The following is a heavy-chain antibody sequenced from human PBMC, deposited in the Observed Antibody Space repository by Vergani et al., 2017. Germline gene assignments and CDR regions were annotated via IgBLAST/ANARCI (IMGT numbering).Heavy chain of an antibody. V-gene: IGHV3-49*03. CDR3: TRGRVNGWSRGYYFDY. CDR1: GFTFGDYA. CDR2: IRSKAYGGTT. D-gene: IGHD6-19*01. J-gene: IGHJ4*02. Sequence: VQLVESGGGLVQPGRSLRLSCTASGFTFGDYAMSWFRQAPGKGLEWVGFIRSKAYGGTTEYAASVKGRFTISRDDSKSIAYLQMNSLKTEDTAVYYCTRGRVNGWSRGYYFDYWGQGTLVTVSS.